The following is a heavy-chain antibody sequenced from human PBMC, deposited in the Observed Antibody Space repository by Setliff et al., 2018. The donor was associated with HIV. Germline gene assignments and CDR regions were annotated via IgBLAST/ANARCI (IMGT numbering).Heavy chain of an antibody. J-gene: IGHJ5*02. CDR2: VSYSGST. CDR1: GDSISTGTYY. D-gene: IGHD1-26*01. Sequence: KTSETLSLTCSVSGDSISTGTYYWGWIRQPPGKGLEWIGSVSYSGSTLYNPSLKSRVTISVDTSKNHFPLNLSSVTAADTAVYYCARVAPKWDLLKWFDPCGQGTLVTVSS. CDR3: ARVAPKWDLLKWFDP. V-gene: IGHV4-39*06.